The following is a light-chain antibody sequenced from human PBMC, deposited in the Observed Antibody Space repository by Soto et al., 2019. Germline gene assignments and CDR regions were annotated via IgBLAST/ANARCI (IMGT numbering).Light chain of an antibody. V-gene: IGKV1-5*01. Sequence: DIQMTQSPSSLSATVEDRVTITCRTSQSISNYLNWYQQKPGKAPKLLIYDASSLESGVPSRFSGSGSGTEFTLTISSLQPDDFATYYCQQYNSYPLTFGGGTKVDI. J-gene: IGKJ4*01. CDR3: QQYNSYPLT. CDR1: QSISNY. CDR2: DAS.